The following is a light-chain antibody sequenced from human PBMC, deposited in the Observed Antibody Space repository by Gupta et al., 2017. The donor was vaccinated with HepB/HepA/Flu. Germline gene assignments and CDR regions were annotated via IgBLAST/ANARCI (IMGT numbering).Light chain of an antibody. CDR3: QSDDRDNHGV. CDR2: EDN. CDR1: SGSIASNY. J-gene: IGLJ3*02. V-gene: IGLV6-57*03. Sequence: NFMLPHPQSVSEHPGKTATISCPRRSGSIASNYVQWFQRLPASAPTTVIYEDNKRHSGAAARFSGSTDRSSNSASLTSSGLKTEDEDYYYCQSDDRDNHGVFGGGTTLTVL.